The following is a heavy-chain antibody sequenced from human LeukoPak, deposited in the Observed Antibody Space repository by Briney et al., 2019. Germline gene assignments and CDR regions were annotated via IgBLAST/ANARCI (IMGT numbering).Heavy chain of an antibody. Sequence: ASVKVSCKASGYTFSIYGFSWVRQAPGQGLEWMGWISAYNGNTNYAQKFQGRVTMTTDTSTSTAHMELRSLRSDDTAVYYCARQGYSGHSQGAAGYWGQGTLVTVSS. CDR3: ARQGYSGHSQGAAGY. CDR1: GYTFSIYG. D-gene: IGHD4-23*01. CDR2: ISAYNGNT. J-gene: IGHJ4*02. V-gene: IGHV1-18*01.